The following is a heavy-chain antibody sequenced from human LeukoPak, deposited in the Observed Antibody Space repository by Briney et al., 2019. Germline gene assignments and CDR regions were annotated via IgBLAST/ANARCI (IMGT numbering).Heavy chain of an antibody. CDR2: ISWNSNTI. CDR1: GFTFDDYA. Sequence: GGSLRLSCAASGFTFDDYAMHWVRQAPGKGLEWVSGISWNSNTIDYADSVKGRFTISRDNAKNSLYLQMNSLRAEDTAMYYCTKGARDYFYSWGQGTLVTVSS. V-gene: IGHV3-9*01. CDR3: TKGARDYFYS. J-gene: IGHJ4*02.